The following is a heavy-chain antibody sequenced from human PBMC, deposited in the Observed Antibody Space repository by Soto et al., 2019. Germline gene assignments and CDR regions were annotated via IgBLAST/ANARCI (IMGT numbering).Heavy chain of an antibody. J-gene: IGHJ3*02. V-gene: IGHV3-23*01. Sequence: GGSLRLSCAASGFTFSSYAMSWVRQAPGKGLEWVSAISGSGGSTYYADSVKGRFTISRDNSKNTLYLQMNSLRAEDTAVYYCAKDRRRFLEWGEDAFDIWGQGTMVTVSS. CDR3: AKDRRRFLEWGEDAFDI. CDR1: GFTFSSYA. D-gene: IGHD3-3*01. CDR2: ISGSGGST.